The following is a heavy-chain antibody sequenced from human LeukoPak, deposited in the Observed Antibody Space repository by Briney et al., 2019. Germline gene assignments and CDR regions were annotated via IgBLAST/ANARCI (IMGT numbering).Heavy chain of an antibody. CDR1: GFTLSSYG. CDR2: IAYEVTNE. V-gene: IGHV3-30*18. D-gene: IGHD6-13*01. Sequence: PGGSLRLSCAASGFTLSSYGMHWVRQAPGEGLEWVAVIAYEVTNEYNEESAKGRFTISRDNSKNTLYLLMRSLRTEDTAVYYCAKSRPGSRWYSPDAWGQGTLVTVSS. CDR3: AKSRPGSRWYSPDA. J-gene: IGHJ5*02.